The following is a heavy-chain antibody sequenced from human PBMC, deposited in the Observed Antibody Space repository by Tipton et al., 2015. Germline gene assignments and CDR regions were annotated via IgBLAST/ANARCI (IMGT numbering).Heavy chain of an antibody. J-gene: IGHJ6*02. V-gene: IGHV3-23*01. D-gene: IGHD2-15*01. CDR2: ISGSGGST. CDR1: GFTFRRYA. CDR3: ARDETVGYYYYYGMDV. Sequence: SLRLSCAASGFTFRRYAMTWVRQAPGRGLEWVSSISGSGGSTYYADSVKGRFTISRDNAKNSLYLQMNSLRDEDTAVYYCARDETVGYYYYYGMDVWGQGTTVTVSS.